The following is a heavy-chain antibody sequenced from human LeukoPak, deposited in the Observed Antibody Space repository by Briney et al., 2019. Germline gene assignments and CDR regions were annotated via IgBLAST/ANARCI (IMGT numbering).Heavy chain of an antibody. CDR2: ISGSGGST. D-gene: IGHD3-22*01. V-gene: IGHV3-23*01. CDR1: GFTFSSYI. Sequence: PGGSLRLSCVASGFTFSSYIMTWVRQAPGKGLEWVAGISGSGGSTNYADSVKGRFTISRDNPKNTLYLQMNSLTVEDTAVYFCAKRGVVIRVILVGFHKEAYYFDSWGQGALITVSS. J-gene: IGHJ4*02. CDR3: AKRGVVIRVILVGFHKEAYYFDS.